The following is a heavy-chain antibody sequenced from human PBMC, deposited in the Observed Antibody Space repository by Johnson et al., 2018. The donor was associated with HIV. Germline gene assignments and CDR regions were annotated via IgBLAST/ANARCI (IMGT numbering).Heavy chain of an antibody. CDR1: RLTFSSYA. Sequence: QVQLVESGGGVVQPGRSLRLSCAASRLTFSSYAMHWVRQAPGKGLEWVAVIWYDGSNKYYADSVKGRFTISRDNSKNTLYLQMNSLRAEDTAVYFCARGPIADDAFDIWGQGTMVTVSS. J-gene: IGHJ3*02. CDR3: ARGPIADDAFDI. V-gene: IGHV3-30*04. D-gene: IGHD3-16*02. CDR2: IWYDGSNK.